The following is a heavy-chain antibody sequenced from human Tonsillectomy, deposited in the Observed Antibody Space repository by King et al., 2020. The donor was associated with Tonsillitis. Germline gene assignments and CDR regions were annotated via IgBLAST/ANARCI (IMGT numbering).Heavy chain of an antibody. CDR1: GYTFTNYA. D-gene: IGHD3-10*01. V-gene: IGHV7-4-1*02. Sequence: QLVQSGSELKKPGASVKVSCKASGYTFTNYAMNWVRQAPGQGLEWMGWINPNTGNPTYAQGFTGRFVFSSDTSVSTAYLQISGLKADDTAVYYCARDYCYITGSYARDGMDVWGQGTPVTVSS. CDR3: ARDYCYITGSYARDGMDV. CDR2: INPNTGNP. J-gene: IGHJ6*02.